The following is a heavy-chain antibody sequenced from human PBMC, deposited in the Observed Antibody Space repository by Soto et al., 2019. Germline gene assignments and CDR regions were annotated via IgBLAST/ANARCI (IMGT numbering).Heavy chain of an antibody. D-gene: IGHD2-8*02. J-gene: IGHJ4*02. V-gene: IGHV4-31*03. CDR1: GGPFSRGGYY. CDR2: IFYTGST. CDR3: ARDKITGLFDY. Sequence: SETLRLTCTVSGGPFSRGGYYWSWIRQHPGKGLECIGYIFYTGSTYYNPTLKSRVTMSVDTSKRQFSLNLSSLTAADTAVYYCARDKITGLFDYWGQGTLVTVS.